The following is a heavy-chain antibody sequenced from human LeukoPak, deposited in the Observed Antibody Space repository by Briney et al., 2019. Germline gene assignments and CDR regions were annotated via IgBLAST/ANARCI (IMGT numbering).Heavy chain of an antibody. V-gene: IGHV3-30-3*01. Sequence: GRSLRLSCAASGFTFSSYAMHWVRQAPGQGLEWVAVISYDGSNKYYADSVKGRFTISRDNSKNTLYLQMNSLRAEDTAVDFCARDFEKVAGRRYFDYWGQGTLVTVSS. CDR3: ARDFEKVAGRRYFDY. CDR2: ISYDGSNK. CDR1: GFTFSSYA. J-gene: IGHJ4*02. D-gene: IGHD6-19*01.